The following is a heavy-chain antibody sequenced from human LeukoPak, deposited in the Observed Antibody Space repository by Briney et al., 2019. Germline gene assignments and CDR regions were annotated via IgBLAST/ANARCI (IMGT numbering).Heavy chain of an antibody. J-gene: IGHJ4*02. D-gene: IGHD2-2*01. Sequence: SETLSLTCAVYGGSFSGYYWSWIRQPPGKGLEWIGEINHSGSTNYNPSLKSRVTISVDTSKNQFSLKLSSVTAADTAVYYCARRADIAVVPAAVGYVGFDYWGQGTLVTVSS. V-gene: IGHV4-34*01. CDR2: INHSGST. CDR1: GGSFSGYY. CDR3: ARRADIAVVPAAVGYVGFDY.